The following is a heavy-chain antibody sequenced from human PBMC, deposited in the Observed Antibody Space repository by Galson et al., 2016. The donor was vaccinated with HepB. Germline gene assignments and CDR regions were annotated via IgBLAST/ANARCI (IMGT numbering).Heavy chain of an antibody. Sequence: SLRLSCAASGFTFNTYGMHWVRQAPGKGLEWVAVIAYDETNKYYAESVKGRFTISRDNSKNTLSLQMDSLRAEDTAVYYCATGRGFGNPFDYWGQGTLVTVSS. D-gene: IGHD3-10*01. CDR1: GFTFNTYG. CDR3: ATGRGFGNPFDY. V-gene: IGHV3-30*03. CDR2: IAYDETNK. J-gene: IGHJ4*02.